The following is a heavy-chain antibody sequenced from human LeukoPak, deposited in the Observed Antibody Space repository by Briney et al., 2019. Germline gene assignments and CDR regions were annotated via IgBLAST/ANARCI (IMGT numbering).Heavy chain of an antibody. V-gene: IGHV3-74*01. Sequence: PGGSLRLSCAASGFIFSSYWMHWVRQAPGKGLVWVSRINSDGSSTSYADSVKGRFTISRDNAKNTLFLQMNSLRAEDTALYYCARDIQRDGYNSDAFDIWGQGTMVTVSS. J-gene: IGHJ3*02. CDR1: GFIFSSYW. CDR3: ARDIQRDGYNSDAFDI. CDR2: INSDGSST. D-gene: IGHD5-24*01.